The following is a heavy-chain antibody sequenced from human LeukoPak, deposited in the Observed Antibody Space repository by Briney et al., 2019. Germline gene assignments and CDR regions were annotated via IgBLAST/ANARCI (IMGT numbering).Heavy chain of an antibody. Sequence: GGSLRLSCAASGFTFSSYEMNWVRQAPGKGLEWVSYISSSGSTIYYADSVKGRFTISRDNAKNSLYLQMNSLRAEDTAVYYCASGGTQGLYYYYYYMDVWGKGTTVTISS. CDR3: ASGGTQGLYYYYYYMDV. D-gene: IGHD3-16*01. J-gene: IGHJ6*03. CDR2: ISSSGSTI. V-gene: IGHV3-48*03. CDR1: GFTFSSYE.